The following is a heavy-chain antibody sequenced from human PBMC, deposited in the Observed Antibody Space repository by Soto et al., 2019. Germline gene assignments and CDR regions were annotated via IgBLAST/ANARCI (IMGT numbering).Heavy chain of an antibody. Sequence: KPSETLSLTCAVYGGSFSGYYWSWIRQPPGKGLEWIGEINHSGSTNYNPSLKSRVTISVDTSKNQFSLKLSSVTAADTAVYYCARGGQSHYGSGRRWFDPWGQGTLVTVSS. D-gene: IGHD3-10*01. CDR2: INHSGST. V-gene: IGHV4-34*01. CDR1: GGSFSGYY. CDR3: ARGGQSHYGSGRRWFDP. J-gene: IGHJ5*02.